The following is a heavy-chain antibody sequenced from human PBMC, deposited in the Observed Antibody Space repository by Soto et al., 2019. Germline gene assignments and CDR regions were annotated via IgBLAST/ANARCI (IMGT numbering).Heavy chain of an antibody. CDR3: AREVYYDWWRGFNPHACYFAD. J-gene: IGHJ4*02. CDR1: GFTFSRHT. CDR2: ISDDGSNT. Sequence: QVQLVESGGGVVQPGRSLRLSCAASGFTFSRHTMHWVRQAPGKGLEWVAAISDDGSNTYYADSVKGRFTISRDNSKNTRYLRVNSLSSEGTAVHHCAREVYYDWWRGFNPHACYFADWGQGTLVTVSS. V-gene: IGHV3-30-3*01. D-gene: IGHD3-3*01.